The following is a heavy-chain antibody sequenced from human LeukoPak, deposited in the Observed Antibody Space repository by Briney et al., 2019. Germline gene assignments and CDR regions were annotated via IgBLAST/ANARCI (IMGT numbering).Heavy chain of an antibody. CDR1: GYTFTIYD. J-gene: IGHJ5*02. Sequence: GSVKVSCKASGYTFTIYDINWVRQAAGQGLEWMGWMNPDSGNTDFAQKFQGRVTMTRNTFISTAYMELSSLTSEDTAVYYCAVHLPGDYLDPWGQGTLVTVSS. V-gene: IGHV1-8*01. CDR3: AVHLPGDYLDP. CDR2: MNPDSGNT. D-gene: IGHD4-17*01.